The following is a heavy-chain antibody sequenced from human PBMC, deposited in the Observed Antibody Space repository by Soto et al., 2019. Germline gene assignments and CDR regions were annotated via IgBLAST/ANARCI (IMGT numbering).Heavy chain of an antibody. CDR3: ATGAMGYYYGMDV. Sequence: QVQLVESGGGVVQPGRSLRLSCAASGFTFSSYGMHWVRQAPGKRLEWVAVIWYDGSNKYYADSVKGRFTISRDNSKNTLYRQMNSLRAEDTAVYYCATGAMGYYYGMDVWGQGTTVTVSS. V-gene: IGHV3-33*01. J-gene: IGHJ6*02. CDR1: GFTFSSYG. CDR2: IWYDGSNK. D-gene: IGHD1-26*01.